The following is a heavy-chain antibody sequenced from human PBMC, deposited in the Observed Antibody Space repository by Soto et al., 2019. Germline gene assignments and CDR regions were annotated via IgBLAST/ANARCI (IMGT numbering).Heavy chain of an antibody. V-gene: IGHV4-38-2*01. CDR3: ARRHSSSWYRLDY. CDR2: IYHSGST. J-gene: IGHJ4*02. CDR1: GYSISSGYY. D-gene: IGHD6-13*01. Sequence: SETLSLTCAVSGYSISSGYYWGWIRQPPGKGLEWIGSIYHSGSTYYNPSLKSRVSISVGTSKNQFSLRLSSVTAADTAMYYCARRHSSSWYRLDYWGQGTLVTVSS.